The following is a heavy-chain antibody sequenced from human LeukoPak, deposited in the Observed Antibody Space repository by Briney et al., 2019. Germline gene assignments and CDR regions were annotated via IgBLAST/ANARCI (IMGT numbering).Heavy chain of an antibody. J-gene: IGHJ5*02. CDR3: ARAIVVPAAASP. CDR1: GFTFSTYS. V-gene: IGHV3-21*01. D-gene: IGHD2-2*01. Sequence: GGSLRLSCAASGFTFSTYSMSWVRQAPGKGLEWVSSISSNSRYIYYADSMRGRFTISRDNAKNSLYLQMNSLRAEDTAVYYCARAIVVPAAASPWGQGTLVTVSS. CDR2: ISSNSRYI.